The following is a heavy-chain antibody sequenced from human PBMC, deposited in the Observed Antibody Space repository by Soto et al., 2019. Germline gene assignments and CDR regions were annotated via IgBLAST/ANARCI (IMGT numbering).Heavy chain of an antibody. D-gene: IGHD2-2*01. CDR3: ARGGDIVVVPAQAYYYYYMDV. CDR2: IIPILGIA. V-gene: IGHV1-69*02. Sequence: SVKVSCKASGGTFSSYTISWVRQAPGQGLEWMGRIIPILGIANYAQKFQGRVTITADKSTSTAYMELSSLRSEDTAVYYCARGGDIVVVPAQAYYYYYMDVWGKGTTVTVSS. J-gene: IGHJ6*03. CDR1: GGTFSSYT.